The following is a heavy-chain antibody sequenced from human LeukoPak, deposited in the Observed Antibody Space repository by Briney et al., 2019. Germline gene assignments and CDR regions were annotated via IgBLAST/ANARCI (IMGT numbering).Heavy chain of an antibody. CDR3: ARAPTWSSTSYNYYYMDV. J-gene: IGHJ6*03. D-gene: IGHD3-3*01. Sequence: ASVKVSCKAFGYTFTSYDINWVRQATGQGLEWMGWMNPNSGNRGYLQKFQGRVTMTRNTAISTAYMELSSLRSEDTAVYYCARAPTWSSTSYNYYYMDVWGKGTTVTISS. CDR1: GYTFTSYD. CDR2: MNPNSGNR. V-gene: IGHV1-8*01.